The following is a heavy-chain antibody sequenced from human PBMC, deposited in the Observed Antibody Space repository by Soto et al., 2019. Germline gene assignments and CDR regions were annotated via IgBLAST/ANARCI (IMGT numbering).Heavy chain of an antibody. Sequence: GGSLRLSCAASGFTFSSYAISWVRQAPGKGLEWVSAISGSGGSTYYADSVKGRFTISRDNSKNTLYLQMNSLRAEDTAVYYCATLEWLFPFDYWGQGTLVTVSS. J-gene: IGHJ4*02. D-gene: IGHD3-3*01. CDR3: ATLEWLFPFDY. V-gene: IGHV3-23*01. CDR1: GFTFSSYA. CDR2: ISGSGGST.